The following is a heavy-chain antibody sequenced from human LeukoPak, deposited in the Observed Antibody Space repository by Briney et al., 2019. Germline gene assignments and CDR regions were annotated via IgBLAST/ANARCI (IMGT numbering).Heavy chain of an antibody. CDR1: GGSISSSSYY. Sequence: SETLSLTCTVSGGSISSSSYYWGWIRQPPGKGLEWIGYIYYSGSTNYNPSLKSRVTISVDTSKSQFSLKLSSVTAADTAVYYCARDITGSFDYWGQGSLVTVSS. CDR2: IYYSGST. CDR3: ARDITGSFDY. D-gene: IGHD1-14*01. V-gene: IGHV4-39*07. J-gene: IGHJ4*02.